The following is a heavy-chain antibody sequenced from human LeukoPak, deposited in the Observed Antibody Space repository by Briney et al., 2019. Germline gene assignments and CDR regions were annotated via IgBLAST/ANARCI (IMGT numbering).Heavy chain of an antibody. J-gene: IGHJ4*02. D-gene: IGHD5-24*01. CDR3: ARVYRDGNKLARDPFCCVY. CDR2: INPSGGST. V-gene: IGHV1-46*01. Sequence: ASVKVSCKASGYTFTSYYMHWVRQAPGQGLEWMGIINPSGGSTSYAQKFQGRVTMTRDMSTSTVYMELSSLRSEDTAVYYCARVYRDGNKLARDPFCCVYWGQGTLVTVSS. CDR1: GYTFTSYY.